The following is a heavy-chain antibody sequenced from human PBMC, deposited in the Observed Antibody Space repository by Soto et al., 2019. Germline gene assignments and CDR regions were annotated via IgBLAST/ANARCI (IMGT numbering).Heavy chain of an antibody. D-gene: IGHD2-8*01. V-gene: IGHV1-8*01. Sequence: GESLKISCKASGYTFTSYDINWVRQATGQGLEWMGWMNPNSGNTGYAQKFQGRVTMTRNTSISTAYMELSSLRSEDTAVYYCARGQADGVWNSYYYYYMDVWGKGTTVTVSS. CDR1: GYTFTSYD. J-gene: IGHJ6*03. CDR2: MNPNSGNT. CDR3: ARGQADGVWNSYYYYYMDV.